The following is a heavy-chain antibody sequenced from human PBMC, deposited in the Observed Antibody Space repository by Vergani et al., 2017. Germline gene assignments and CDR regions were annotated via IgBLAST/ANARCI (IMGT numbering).Heavy chain of an antibody. CDR1: GYTFTSYG. J-gene: IGHJ4*02. V-gene: IGHV1-69*13. CDR3: ARNDVARAWYFDY. D-gene: IGHD1-1*01. CDR2: IIPIFGTA. Sequence: QVQLVQSGAEVKKPGASVKVSCKASGYTFTSYGISWVRQAPGQGLEWMGGIIPIFGTANYAQKFQGRVTITADESTSTAYMELSSLRSEDTAVYYCARNDVARAWYFDYWGQGTLVTVSS.